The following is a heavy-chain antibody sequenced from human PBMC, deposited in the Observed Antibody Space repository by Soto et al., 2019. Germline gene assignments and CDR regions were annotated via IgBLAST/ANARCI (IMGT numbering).Heavy chain of an antibody. V-gene: IGHV3-33*01. Sequence: GGSLRLSCAASGFTFNNYGMHWVRQAPGKGLEWVAVIWYDGSNKQYADSVKGRFTISRDNSKSMVFLQMNSLKTEDTGIYYCTTDSYSSITVVRFDYWGQGTVVTVSS. D-gene: IGHD1-26*01. CDR2: IWYDGSNK. J-gene: IGHJ4*02. CDR1: GFTFNNYG. CDR3: TTDSYSSITVVRFDY.